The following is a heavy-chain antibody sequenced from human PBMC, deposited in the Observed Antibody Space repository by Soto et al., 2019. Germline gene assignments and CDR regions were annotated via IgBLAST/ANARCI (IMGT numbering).Heavy chain of an antibody. V-gene: IGHV3-11*05. CDR2: IGSSSSYT. CDR3: ARRRPTGYYNY. J-gene: IGHJ4*02. Sequence: QVQLVESGGDLVKPGGSLRLSYAASGFPFSDYYMSWIRQAPGKGLEWVSSIGSSSSYTNYADSVKGRFTISRDNAKNSLYLQMNSLRAEDTAVYYCARRRPTGYYNYWGQGTLVTVSA. CDR1: GFPFSDYY. D-gene: IGHD3-9*01.